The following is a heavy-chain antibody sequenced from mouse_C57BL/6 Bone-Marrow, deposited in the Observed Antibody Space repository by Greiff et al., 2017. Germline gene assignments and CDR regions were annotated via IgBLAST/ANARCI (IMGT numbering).Heavy chain of an antibody. CDR3: ARRGLGTVVGYAMDY. V-gene: IGHV1-55*01. CDR1: GYTFTSYW. CDR2: IYPGSGST. D-gene: IGHD1-1*01. J-gene: IGHJ4*01. Sequence: QVQLKQPGAELVKPGASVKMSCKASGYTFTSYWITWVKQRPGQGLEWIGDIYPGSGSTNYNEKFKSKATLTVDTSSSTAYMQLSSLTSEDSAVYYCARRGLGTVVGYAMDYWGQGTSVTVSS.